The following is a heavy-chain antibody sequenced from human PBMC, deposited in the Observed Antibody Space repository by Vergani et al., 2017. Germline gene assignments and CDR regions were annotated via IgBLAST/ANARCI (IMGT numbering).Heavy chain of an antibody. CDR1: GYTFTSYD. V-gene: IGHV1-8*01. D-gene: IGHD3-3*01. J-gene: IGHJ6*02. CDR2: MNPNSGNT. CDR3: ARGGLRFLEWFHYYGMDV. Sequence: QVQLVQSGAEVKKPGASVKVSCKASGYTFTSYDINWVRQATGQGLEWMGWMNPNSGNTGYAQKFQGRVTMTRNTSISTAYMELSSLRSEDTAVYYCARGGLRFLEWFHYYGMDVWGQGNTVTVSS.